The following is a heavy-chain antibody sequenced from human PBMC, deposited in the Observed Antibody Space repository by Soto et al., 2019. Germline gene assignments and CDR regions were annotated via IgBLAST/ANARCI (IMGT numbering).Heavy chain of an antibody. CDR1: GFSFSISP. CDR3: ARDPQTSGGQHWAVNYFDS. Sequence: QVQLVESGGGVVQPGRSLRLSCAASGFSFSISPMHWVRQAPGKGPEWVALISYDGTNKFYADSVKGRFTISRDNSKSTLYLQVDSLRPEDAAVYYCARDPQTSGGQHWAVNYFDSWGQGTLVYVSS. CDR2: ISYDGTNK. D-gene: IGHD7-27*01. V-gene: IGHV3-30-3*01. J-gene: IGHJ4*02.